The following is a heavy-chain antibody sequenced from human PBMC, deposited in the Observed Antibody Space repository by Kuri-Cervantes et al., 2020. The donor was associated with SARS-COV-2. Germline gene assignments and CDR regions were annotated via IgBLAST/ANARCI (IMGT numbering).Heavy chain of an antibody. J-gene: IGHJ4*02. CDR1: GFTFSNYV. CDR3: AKGISVEKARVGEN. V-gene: IGHV3-33*08. Sequence: GESLKISCVASGFTFSNYVIHWVRQAPGKGLEWVAVIWYDGENEYYAGSVKGRFTISRDNSKNTMYLQMNSAGAEDPALYYCAKGISVEKARVGENWGQGTLVTVSS. CDR2: IWYDGENE. D-gene: IGHD5-24*01.